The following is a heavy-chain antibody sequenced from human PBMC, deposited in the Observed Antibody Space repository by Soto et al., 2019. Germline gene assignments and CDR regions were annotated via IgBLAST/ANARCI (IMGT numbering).Heavy chain of an antibody. CDR3: AGRTGYPVDY. V-gene: IGHV3-23*01. CDR1: GFIVSNYA. D-gene: IGHD3-9*01. Sequence: EVQLLESGGGLVQPGGSLRLSCAASGFIVSNYAMNWVRQAPGKGLEWVSAVGGNGLDTYYADSVKGRFTNSRHKTKNALDLQMNSLRAEDTAVYYCAGRTGYPVDYWGQGTLVTVSS. J-gene: IGHJ4*02. CDR2: VGGNGLDT.